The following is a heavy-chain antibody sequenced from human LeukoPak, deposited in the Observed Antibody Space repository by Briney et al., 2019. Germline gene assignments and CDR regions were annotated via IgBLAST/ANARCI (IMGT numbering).Heavy chain of an antibody. CDR2: IYYSGST. J-gene: IGHJ4*02. CDR1: GGSISIYY. V-gene: IGHV4-59*01. D-gene: IGHD3-22*01. CDR3: ARGADSSGYYSIFYFDY. Sequence: SESLSPTCTVSGGSISIYYWNWIRQPPGKGREWNGYIYYSGSTNYNPSLKSRVTISVDRSKNQFSLKLSSVTAADTAVYYCARGADSSGYYSIFYFDYWGQGTLVTVS.